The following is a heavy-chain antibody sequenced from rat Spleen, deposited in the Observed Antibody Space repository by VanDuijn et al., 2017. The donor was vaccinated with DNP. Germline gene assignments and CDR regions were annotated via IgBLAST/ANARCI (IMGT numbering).Heavy chain of an antibody. Sequence: EVQLVESGGGLVQPGRSLKLSCAASGFTFTDYAMAWVRQAPEKGLEWVATISYDGSRPYYRDSVKGRFTISRDNAESTLYLQMDSLRSEDTATYYCASQNWGDYFDNWGQGVMVTVSS. CDR1: GFTFTDYA. J-gene: IGHJ2*01. D-gene: IGHD5-1*01. V-gene: IGHV5-17*01. CDR3: ASQNWGDYFDN. CDR2: ISYDGSRP.